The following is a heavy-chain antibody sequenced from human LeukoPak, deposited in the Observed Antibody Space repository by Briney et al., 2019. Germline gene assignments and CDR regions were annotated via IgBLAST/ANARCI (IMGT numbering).Heavy chain of an antibody. CDR1: GDAITSGGYS. D-gene: IGHD3-22*01. J-gene: IGHJ5*02. V-gene: IGHV4-30-4*07. CDR2: IYYTGST. CDR3: ARGGDSSGYEGRFDP. Sequence: PSETLSLTCSVSGDAITSGGYSWTWIRQPPGKGLEWIGYIYYTGSTYYNPSLKSRLTISLDTSKNQFSLKLSSVTAADTAVYYCARGGDSSGYEGRFDPWGQGTLVTVSS.